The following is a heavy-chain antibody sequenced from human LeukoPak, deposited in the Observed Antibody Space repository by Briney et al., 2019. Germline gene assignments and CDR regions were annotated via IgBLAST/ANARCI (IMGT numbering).Heavy chain of an antibody. D-gene: IGHD6-13*01. Sequence: SETLSLTCTVSGGSISSYYWSWIRQPPGKGLEWIGYIYYSGSTNYNPSLKSRVTISVDTSKNQFSLKLSSVTAADTAVYYCAREMSQLVYDYWGQGTLVTVSS. CDR3: AREMSQLVYDY. J-gene: IGHJ4*02. V-gene: IGHV4-59*01. CDR1: GGSISSYY. CDR2: IYYSGST.